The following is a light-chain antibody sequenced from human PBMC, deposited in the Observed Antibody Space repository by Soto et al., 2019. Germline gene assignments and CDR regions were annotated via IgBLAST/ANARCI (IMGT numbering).Light chain of an antibody. CDR3: QTWDTGIRVV. Sequence: QSVLTQSPSASASLGASVKLTCTLSSGHSSYAIAWHQQQPEKGPRYLMKLNSDGSHSKGDGIPDRFSGSSSGAERYLTISSLQSEDEADYYCQTWDTGIRVVFGGWTKLTVL. CDR2: LNSDGSH. CDR1: SGHSSYA. V-gene: IGLV4-69*01. J-gene: IGLJ2*01.